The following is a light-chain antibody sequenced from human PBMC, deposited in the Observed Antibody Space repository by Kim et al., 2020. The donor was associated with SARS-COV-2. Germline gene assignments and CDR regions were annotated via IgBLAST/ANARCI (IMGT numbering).Light chain of an antibody. Sequence: SASVGDRVTITCRASQGISNDLAWYQQKPGKVPKLLIYAASALRSGVPFRFSGSGSGTDFTLTIRSLQPEDAASYYCQKYNGAPWAFGQGTKVEI. CDR3: QKYNGAPWA. CDR2: AAS. CDR1: QGISND. J-gene: IGKJ1*01. V-gene: IGKV1-27*01.